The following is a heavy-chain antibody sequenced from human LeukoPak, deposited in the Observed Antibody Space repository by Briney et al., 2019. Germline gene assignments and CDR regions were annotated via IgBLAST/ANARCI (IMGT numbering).Heavy chain of an antibody. J-gene: IGHJ4*02. CDR2: IYHSGST. CDR1: GGSISSGGYS. Sequence: SETLSLTCAVSGGSISSGGYSWSWIRQPPGKGLEWIGYIYHSGSTYYNPSLKSRVTMSVDRSKNQFSLKLSSVTAADTAVYYCARVKWRCSSTSCPTFDYWGQGTLVTVSS. CDR3: ARVKWRCSSTSCPTFDY. V-gene: IGHV4-30-2*01. D-gene: IGHD2-2*01.